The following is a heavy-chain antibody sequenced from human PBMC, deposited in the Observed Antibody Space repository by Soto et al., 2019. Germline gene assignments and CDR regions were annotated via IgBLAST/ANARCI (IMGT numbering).Heavy chain of an antibody. V-gene: IGHV1-18*01. J-gene: IGHJ4*02. Sequence: GASVKVSCKASGYTFTSYGISWVRQAPGQGLEWMGWISAYSGNTNYAQKLQGRVTMTTDTSTSTAYMELRSLRSDDTAVYYCARDKLQIADIVVDNQVDYWGQGTLVTVSS. D-gene: IGHD2-15*01. CDR1: GYTFTSYG. CDR2: ISAYSGNT. CDR3: ARDKLQIADIVVDNQVDY.